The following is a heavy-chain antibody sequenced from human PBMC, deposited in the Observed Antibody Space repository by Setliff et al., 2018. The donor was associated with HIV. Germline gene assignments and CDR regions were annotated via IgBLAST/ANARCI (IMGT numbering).Heavy chain of an antibody. CDR3: VRGPSGSLRRDDFVHYMDF. CDR1: GFTFSSRG. J-gene: IGHJ6*03. Sequence: PGGSLRLSCRGSGFTFSSRGMHWARQTVGGGLEWLTTISDDGVSTWTADSVRGRFTVSRANSRATLYLDMNSLTGADTATYHCVRGPSGSLRRDDFVHYMDFWGPGTTVTVSS. V-gene: IGHV3-30*03. CDR2: ISDDGVST. D-gene: IGHD5-12*01.